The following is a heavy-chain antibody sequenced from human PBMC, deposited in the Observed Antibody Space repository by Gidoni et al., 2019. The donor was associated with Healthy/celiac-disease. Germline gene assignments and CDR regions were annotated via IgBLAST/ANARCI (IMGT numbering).Heavy chain of an antibody. V-gene: IGHV4-34*01. Sequence: QVQLQQWGAGLLKPSETLSLTCAVYGGSFSGYYWSWIRQPPGKGLEWIGEINHSGSTNYNPSLKSRVTISVDTSKNQFSLKLSSVTAADTAVYYCASPPSIAAAGSHWGQGTLVTVSS. CDR3: ASPPSIAAAGSH. J-gene: IGHJ4*02. D-gene: IGHD6-13*01. CDR1: GGSFSGYY. CDR2: INHSGST.